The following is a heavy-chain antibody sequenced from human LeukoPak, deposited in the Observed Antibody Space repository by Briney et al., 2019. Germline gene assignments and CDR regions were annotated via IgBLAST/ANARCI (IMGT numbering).Heavy chain of an antibody. CDR1: GFTFSSYA. CDR2: ISGDAVKT. V-gene: IGHV3-23*01. J-gene: IGHJ4*02. D-gene: IGHD2-2*01. CDR3: AKDQVRSTSWYEVFDY. Sequence: GGSLRLSCAACGFTFSSYAMSCLRQAPGKGLEWVSGISGDAVKTYYADSVKGRFSISRDNSNSIVYLQMNSRRAEDTAVYYCAKDQVRSTSWYEVFDYWGQGTLVTVSS.